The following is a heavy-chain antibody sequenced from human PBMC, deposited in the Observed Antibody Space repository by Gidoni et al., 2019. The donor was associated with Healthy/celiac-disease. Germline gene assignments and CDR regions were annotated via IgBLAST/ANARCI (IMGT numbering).Heavy chain of an antibody. V-gene: IGHV4-30-4*01. J-gene: IGHJ4*02. CDR3: AGPFMITFGGVIVIPERAIPN. CDR1: GGSIRSGDSY. CDR2: IYYSGST. D-gene: IGHD3-16*02. Sequence: QVQLQESGPGLVKPSQTLSLTCTVSGGSIRSGDSYWRWIRQPPGKGLEWIGYIYYSGSTYYNPSLKSRVTISVDTSKNQFSLKLSSVTAADTAVYYCAGPFMITFGGVIVIPERAIPNWGQGTLVTVSS.